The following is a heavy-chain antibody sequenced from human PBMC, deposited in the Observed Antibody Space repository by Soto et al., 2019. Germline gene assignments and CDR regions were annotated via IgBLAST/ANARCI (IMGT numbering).Heavy chain of an antibody. Sequence: ASVKASCKASGYTFTGYYMHSVRQAPGQGLEWMGWINPNSGGTNYAQKFQGWVTMTRDTSISTAYMELSRLRSDDTAVYYCARSAVTMDSGMDVWGQGTTVTVS. J-gene: IGHJ6*02. CDR3: ARSAVTMDSGMDV. CDR1: GYTFTGYY. V-gene: IGHV1-2*04. CDR2: INPNSGGT. D-gene: IGHD4-17*01.